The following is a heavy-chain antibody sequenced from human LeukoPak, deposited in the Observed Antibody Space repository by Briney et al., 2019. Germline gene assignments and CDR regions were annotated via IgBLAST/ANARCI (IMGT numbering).Heavy chain of an antibody. Sequence: SETLSLTCTVSSGSISTSNYYWGWVRQPPGKALEWIGNIFYSGSTYYNPSLKSRVTTSVDTSKNQFSLKLSSVTAADTAVYYCARAQGWFDPWGQGTLVTVPS. V-gene: IGHV4-39*07. CDR3: ARAQGWFDP. CDR2: IFYSGST. CDR1: SGSISTSNYY. J-gene: IGHJ5*02.